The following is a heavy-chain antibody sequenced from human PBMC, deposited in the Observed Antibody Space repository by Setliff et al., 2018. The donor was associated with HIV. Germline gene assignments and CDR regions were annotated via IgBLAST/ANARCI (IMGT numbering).Heavy chain of an antibody. Sequence: PSETLSLTCTVSGASISSYYWNWIRQSPGKGLQWIGYMFYSGGTTYNPSLKSRVTTSVDTSKNQFSLRLRSVTAADPAVYYCAAEGGAGEEYSSGWRPWGPTFDLWGRGTLVTVSS. J-gene: IGHJ2*01. CDR3: AAEGGAGEEYSSGWRPWGPTFDL. D-gene: IGHD6-19*01. V-gene: IGHV4-59*01. CDR1: GASISSYY. CDR2: MFYSGGT.